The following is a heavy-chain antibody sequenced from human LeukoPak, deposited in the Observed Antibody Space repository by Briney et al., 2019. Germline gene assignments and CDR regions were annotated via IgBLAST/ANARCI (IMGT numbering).Heavy chain of an antibody. Sequence: GGSLRLSCAASGFTFSSYWMNWVRQAPGKGLEGVANIKRDGNEKNYVDSVRGRFSISRDNAKNSLYPQMDSLRAEDTAVYYCAKEGAYPIITYDSWGQGALVTVSS. D-gene: IGHD3-10*01. J-gene: IGHJ5*01. CDR3: AKEGAYPIITYDS. CDR2: IKRDGNEK. CDR1: GFTFSSYW. V-gene: IGHV3-7*01.